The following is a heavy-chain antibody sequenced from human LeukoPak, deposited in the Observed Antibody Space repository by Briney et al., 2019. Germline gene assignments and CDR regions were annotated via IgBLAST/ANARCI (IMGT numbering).Heavy chain of an antibody. D-gene: IGHD3-9*01. CDR3: AREYYDILTGYYSPSDWFDP. CDR2: VHHSGAA. J-gene: IGHJ5*02. Sequence: NASETLSLTCTVSGGSITSDYWNWIRQPPGKGLEWIGFVHHSGAASYNPSLKSRVTISADISKNQFSLKLSSVTAADTAVYYCAREYYDILTGYYSPSDWFDPWGQGTLVTVSS. CDR1: GGSITSDY. V-gene: IGHV4-59*12.